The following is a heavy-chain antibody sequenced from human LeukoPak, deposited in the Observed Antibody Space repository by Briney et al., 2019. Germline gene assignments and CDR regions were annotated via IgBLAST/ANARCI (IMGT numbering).Heavy chain of an antibody. CDR3: AKVLGMSIAARLSFDY. Sequence: GGSLRLSCAASGFTFSSYAMHWVRQAPGKGLEWVAVISYDGSNKYYADSVKGRFTISRDNSKNTLYLQMNSLRAEDTAVYYCAKVLGMSIAARLSFDYWGQGTLVTVSS. CDR1: GFTFSSYA. J-gene: IGHJ4*02. CDR2: ISYDGSNK. D-gene: IGHD6-6*01. V-gene: IGHV3-30-3*01.